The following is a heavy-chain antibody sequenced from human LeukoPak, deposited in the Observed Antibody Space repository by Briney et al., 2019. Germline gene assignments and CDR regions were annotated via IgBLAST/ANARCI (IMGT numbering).Heavy chain of an antibody. CDR3: ARGAHLNPRALYYFDY. J-gene: IGHJ4*02. V-gene: IGHV3-33*01. CDR2: IWYDGSNK. CDR1: GFTFGSYG. Sequence: PGRSLRLSCAASGFTFGSYGMHWVRQAPGKGLEWVAVIWYDGSNKYYADSVKGRFTISRDNSKNTLYLQMNSLRAEDTAVYYCARGAHLNPRALYYFDYWGQGTLVTVSS.